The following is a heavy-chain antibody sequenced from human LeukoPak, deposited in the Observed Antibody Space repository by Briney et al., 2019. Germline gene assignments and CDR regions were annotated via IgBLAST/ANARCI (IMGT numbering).Heavy chain of an antibody. Sequence: GGSLRLSCAASGFTFSSYSMNWVRQAPGKGLEWVSYVSSSSNTIYYADSVKGRFTISRDNAKNSLYLQVISLRAEDTAVYYCARGPSIAARYDAFDIWGQGTMVTVSS. CDR2: VSSSSNTI. CDR1: GFTFSSYS. CDR3: ARGPSIAARYDAFDI. J-gene: IGHJ3*02. D-gene: IGHD6-6*01. V-gene: IGHV3-48*04.